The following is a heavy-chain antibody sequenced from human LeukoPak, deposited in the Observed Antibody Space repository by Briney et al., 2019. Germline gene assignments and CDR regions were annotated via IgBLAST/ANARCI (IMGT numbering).Heavy chain of an antibody. D-gene: IGHD3-10*01. CDR3: ARDKRGSLDY. J-gene: IGHJ4*02. Sequence: GASVKVSCKXSGYTFTIYYIHWVRQAPGRGLEWMGVINPSGDSTTYAQGFEGRLTMTRDTSTSTVYMDLSSLTSEDTAVYFCARDKRGSLDYWGQGTLVVVSS. CDR2: INPSGDST. CDR1: GYTFTIYY. V-gene: IGHV1-46*01.